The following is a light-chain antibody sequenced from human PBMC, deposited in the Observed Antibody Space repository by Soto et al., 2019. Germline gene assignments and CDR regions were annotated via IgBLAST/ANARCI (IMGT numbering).Light chain of an antibody. CDR3: QQYGSSPRT. J-gene: IGKJ1*01. Sequence: EIVLTQSPGTLSLSPGERATLSCRAGQSLSSSSLAWYQQKPGQAPRLLIYGASNRATGIPDRFGGSGSGTDFTLTISRLDPEDFAVYYCQQYGSSPRTFVQGTKVEIK. V-gene: IGKV3-20*01. CDR1: QSLSSSS. CDR2: GAS.